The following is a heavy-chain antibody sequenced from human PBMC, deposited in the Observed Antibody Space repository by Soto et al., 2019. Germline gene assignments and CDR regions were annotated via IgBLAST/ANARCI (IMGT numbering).Heavy chain of an antibody. D-gene: IGHD6-13*01. V-gene: IGHV1-8*02. CDR2: MNPNNGNT. J-gene: IGHJ6*03. CDR1: GYTFTSYG. Sequence: ASVKVSCKASGYTFTSYGISWVRQAPGQGLEWMGWMNPNNGNTSYAQKFQGRVTMTRNTSISTAYMELSSLRSEDTAVYYCARRGIAAAGDYYYYYIDVWGKGTTVTVSS. CDR3: ARRGIAAAGDYYYYYIDV.